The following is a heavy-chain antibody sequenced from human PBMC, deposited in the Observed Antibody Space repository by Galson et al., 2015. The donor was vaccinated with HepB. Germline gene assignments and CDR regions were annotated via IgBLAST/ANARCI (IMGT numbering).Heavy chain of an antibody. CDR3: ASWDIVATNDYYYYYGMDV. D-gene: IGHD5-12*01. CDR2: INSDGSST. V-gene: IGHV3-74*01. J-gene: IGHJ6*02. Sequence: SLRLSCAASGFTFSSYWMHWVRQAPGKGLVWVSRINSDGSSTSYADSVKGRFTISRDNAKNTLYLQMNSLRAEDTAVYYCASWDIVATNDYYYYYGMDVWGQGTTVTVSS. CDR1: GFTFSSYW.